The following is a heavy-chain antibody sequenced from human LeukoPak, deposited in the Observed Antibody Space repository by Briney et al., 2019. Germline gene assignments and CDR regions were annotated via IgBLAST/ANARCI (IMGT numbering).Heavy chain of an antibody. D-gene: IGHD2-2*01. CDR1: GFTFNNYA. J-gene: IGHJ4*02. V-gene: IGHV3-23*01. CDR2: IMIGGYEK. CDR3: VRAAPRDCSPASCSLFDT. Sequence: GVTLRLSCAGSGFTFNNYAMSWARRAPRKGLEGGSTIMIGGYEKHYTDSVKGRYTISRDRSESTLYLQMNGLRADDTAVYYCVRAAPRDCSPASCSLFDTWGQGTLVTVSS.